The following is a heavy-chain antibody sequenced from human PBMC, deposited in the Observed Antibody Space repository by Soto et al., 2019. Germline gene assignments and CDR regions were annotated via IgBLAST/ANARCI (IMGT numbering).Heavy chain of an antibody. CDR2: VFYSEST. J-gene: IGHJ4*02. V-gene: IGHV4-39*01. CDR1: NGSTSSMSFY. D-gene: IGHD3-10*01. CDR3: VVHEEGAFDY. Sequence: SESLSLTCTVSNGSTSSMSFYWVWIRQPPGKELERIGHVFYSESTIYNPSLRSRVTISVHTSENQFFLNLRSVTAADTAIYYCVVHEEGAFDYWGPVTLFTV.